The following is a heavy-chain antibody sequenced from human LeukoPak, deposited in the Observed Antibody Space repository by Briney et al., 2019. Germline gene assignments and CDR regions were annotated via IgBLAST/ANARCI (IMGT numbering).Heavy chain of an antibody. CDR3: ASYYYDSSGYQPLNYFDY. J-gene: IGHJ4*02. D-gene: IGHD3-22*01. V-gene: IGHV4-31*03. CDR2: IYYSGST. Sequence: PSETLSLTCTVSGGSISSGAYYWSWIRQHPGKGLEWIGYIYYSGSTYYNPSLKSRVNISVDTSKNLFSLKLSSVTAADTAVYYCASYYYDSSGYQPLNYFDYWGQGTLVTVSS. CDR1: GGSISSGAYY.